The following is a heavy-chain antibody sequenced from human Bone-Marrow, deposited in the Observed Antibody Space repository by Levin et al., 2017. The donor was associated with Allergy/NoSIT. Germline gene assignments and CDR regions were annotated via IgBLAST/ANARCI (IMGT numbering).Heavy chain of an antibody. Sequence: GESLKISCKTSGYTFSNFYIHWVRQAPGQGLEWMGIFIPSDGSTSYAQKFQGRVRMTRDTSTSTAFMELSSLTPDDTAVYYCTRGGQQPSSWFYNAFDYWGQGSLVTVSS. CDR2: FIPSDGST. J-gene: IGHJ4*02. V-gene: IGHV1-46*01. CDR3: TRGGQQPSSWFYNAFDY. CDR1: GYTFSNFY. D-gene: IGHD6-13*01.